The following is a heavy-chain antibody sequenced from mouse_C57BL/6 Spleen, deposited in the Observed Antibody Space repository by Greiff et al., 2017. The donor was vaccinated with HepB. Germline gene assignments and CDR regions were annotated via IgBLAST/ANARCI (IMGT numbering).Heavy chain of an antibody. CDR3: ARVGGYGSSWYFDV. Sequence: EVQLVESGGDLVKPGGSLKLSCAASGFTFSSYAMSWVRQTPEKRLEWVATISDGGSYTYYPDNVKGRFTISRDNAKNNLYLQMSHLKSEDTAMYYCARVGGYGSSWYFDVWGTGTTVTVSS. J-gene: IGHJ1*03. D-gene: IGHD1-1*01. V-gene: IGHV5-4*01. CDR2: ISDGGSYT. CDR1: GFTFSSYA.